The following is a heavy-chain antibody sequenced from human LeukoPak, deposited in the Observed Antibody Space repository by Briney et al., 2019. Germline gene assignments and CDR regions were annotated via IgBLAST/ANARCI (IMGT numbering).Heavy chain of an antibody. V-gene: IGHV1-18*01. CDR2: ISAYNGNT. J-gene: IGHJ4*02. CDR1: GYTFTSYG. Sequence: GASVKVSCKASGYTFTSYGISWVRQAPGQGLEWMGWISAYNGNTNYAQKLQGRVTMTTDTSTSTAYMELRGLRSDDTAVYYCARVGNHYYDSSGYYYVDDYWGQGTLVTVSS. D-gene: IGHD3-22*01. CDR3: ARVGNHYYDSSGYYYVDDY.